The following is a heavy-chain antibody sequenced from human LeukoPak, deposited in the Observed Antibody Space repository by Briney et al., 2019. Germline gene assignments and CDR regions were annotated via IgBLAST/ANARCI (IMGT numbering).Heavy chain of an antibody. CDR2: ISYDGNSE. CDR3: AKDFSASDYYGSGSHTPYGMDV. J-gene: IGHJ6*02. Sequence: PGRSLRLSCAASGFSFSSYGMHWVRQAPGKGLEWVAVISYDGNSEYYADSVKGRFTISRDNSKNTLYVQMNSLRAEDTAVYYCAKDFSASDYYGSGSHTPYGMDVWGQGTTVTVSS. V-gene: IGHV3-30*18. D-gene: IGHD3-10*01. CDR1: GFSFSSYG.